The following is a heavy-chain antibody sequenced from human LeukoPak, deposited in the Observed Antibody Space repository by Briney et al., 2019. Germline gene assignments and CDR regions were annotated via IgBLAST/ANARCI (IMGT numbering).Heavy chain of an antibody. D-gene: IGHD6-13*01. V-gene: IGHV3-21*01. CDR2: ISSSSSYI. Sequence: GGSLRLSCAASGFTFSSYSMNWVRQAPGKGLEWVSSISSSSSYIYYADSVKGRFTISRDNAKNSLYLQMNSLRAEDTAVYYCATPNGAAAGRKDAFDIWGQETMVTVSS. J-gene: IGHJ3*02. CDR3: ATPNGAAAGRKDAFDI. CDR1: GFTFSSYS.